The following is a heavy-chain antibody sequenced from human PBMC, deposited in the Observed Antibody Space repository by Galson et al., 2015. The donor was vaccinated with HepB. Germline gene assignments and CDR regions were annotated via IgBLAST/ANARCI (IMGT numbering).Heavy chain of an antibody. CDR2: IDWEDDE. CDR3: ARALTRGYGAYDLGY. CDR1: GFSLSTSGMC. Sequence: PALVKPTQTLTLPCTFSGFSLSTSGMCVNWIRQPPGKALEWLARIDWEDDEFYNTSLKTRLTISKDTSKNQVVLTMTNMDPVDTATYYCARALTRGYGAYDLGYWGQGTLVTVSS. D-gene: IGHD5-12*01. V-gene: IGHV2-70*17. J-gene: IGHJ4*02.